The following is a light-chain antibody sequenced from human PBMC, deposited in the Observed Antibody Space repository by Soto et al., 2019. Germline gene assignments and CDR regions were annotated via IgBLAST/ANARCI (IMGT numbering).Light chain of an antibody. CDR2: GNS. CDR3: QSYDSSLSAFYV. Sequence: QSVLTQPPSVSGAPGQRVTISCTGSSSNIGAGYDVHWYQQLPGTAPKLLIYGNSSRPSGVPDRFSGSKSGSSASLAITGLQAEDEADYYCQSYDSSLSAFYVFGTGTKVTVL. J-gene: IGLJ1*01. CDR1: SSNIGAGYD. V-gene: IGLV1-40*01.